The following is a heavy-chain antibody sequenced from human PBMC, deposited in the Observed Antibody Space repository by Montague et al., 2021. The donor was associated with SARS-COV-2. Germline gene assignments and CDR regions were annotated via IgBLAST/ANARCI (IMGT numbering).Heavy chain of an antibody. J-gene: IGHJ4*02. CDR2: ISYDGSNK. Sequence: SLLLSFSSSFFPFLRSAMPWVRQAPGKGLEWVAVISYDGSNKYYADSVKGRFTISRDNSKNTLYLQMNSLRAEDTAVYYCAAEMATISAPLDHWGQGTLVTVSS. CDR3: AAEMATISAPLDH. D-gene: IGHD5-24*01. CDR1: FFPFLRSA. V-gene: IGHV3-30*04.